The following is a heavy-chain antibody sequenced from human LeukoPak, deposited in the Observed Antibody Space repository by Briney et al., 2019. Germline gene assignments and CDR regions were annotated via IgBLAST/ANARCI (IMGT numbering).Heavy chain of an antibody. Sequence: SETLSLTCTVSGYSISSGYYWGWIRQPPGKGLEWIGSIYHSGSTYYNPSLKSRVTISVDTSKNQFSLKLSSVTAADTAVYYCARDGNYDFWSGYYTQYYFDYWGQGTLVTVSS. CDR3: ARDGNYDFWSGYYTQYYFDY. D-gene: IGHD3-3*01. V-gene: IGHV4-38-2*02. CDR1: GYSISSGYY. J-gene: IGHJ4*02. CDR2: IYHSGST.